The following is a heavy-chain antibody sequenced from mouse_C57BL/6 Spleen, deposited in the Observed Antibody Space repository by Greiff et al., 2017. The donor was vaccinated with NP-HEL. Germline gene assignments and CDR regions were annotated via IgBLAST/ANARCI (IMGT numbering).Heavy chain of an antibody. CDR2: ISSGSSTI. J-gene: IGHJ1*03. V-gene: IGHV5-17*01. CDR3: ARNGNPWYFDV. CDR1: GFPFSDSG. Sequence: EVQRVESGGGLVKPGGSLKLSCAASGFPFSDSGMPWVRQAPEKGLEWVAYISSGSSTIYYADTVKGRFTISRDNAKNTLFLQMTSLRSEDTAMYYCARNGNPWYFDVWGTGTTVTVSS. D-gene: IGHD2-1*01.